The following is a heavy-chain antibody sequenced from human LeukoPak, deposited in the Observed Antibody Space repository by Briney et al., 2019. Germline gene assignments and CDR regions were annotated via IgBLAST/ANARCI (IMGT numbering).Heavy chain of an antibody. CDR2: IYYSGST. D-gene: IGHD3-9*01. CDR3: ARTYYDILTGYYPFDY. V-gene: IGHV4-30-4*01. CDR1: GGSISSGDYY. Sequence: SETLSLTCTVSGGSISSGDYYWSWIRQPPGKGLEWIGYIYYSGSTYYNPSLKSRVTISVDTSKNQFSLKLSSVTAADTAVYYCARTYYDILTGYYPFDYWGQGTLVTVSS. J-gene: IGHJ4*02.